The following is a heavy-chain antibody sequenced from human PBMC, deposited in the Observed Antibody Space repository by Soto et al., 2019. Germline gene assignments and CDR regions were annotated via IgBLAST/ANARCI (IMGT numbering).Heavy chain of an antibody. CDR1: GYTFTSHA. V-gene: IGHV1-3*01. Sequence: ASVKVSCKASGYTFTSHAIHWVRQAPGQRLEWMGWINAGNGNTKYSQKFQGRVTITRDTSASTAYMELSSLRSEDTAVYYCARGYCTSTSCYAADYWGQGTLVTVSS. D-gene: IGHD2-2*01. CDR2: INAGNGNT. CDR3: ARGYCTSTSCYAADY. J-gene: IGHJ4*02.